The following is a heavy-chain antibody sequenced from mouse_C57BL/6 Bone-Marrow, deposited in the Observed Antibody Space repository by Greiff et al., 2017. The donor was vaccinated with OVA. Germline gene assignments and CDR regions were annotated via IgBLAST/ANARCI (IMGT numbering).Heavy chain of an antibody. CDR1: GFTFSDYG. D-gene: IGHD2-3*01. CDR3: ASDGYYGAMDY. V-gene: IGHV5-17*01. Sequence: EVKLEESGGGLVKPGGSLKLSCAASGFTFSDYGMHWVRQAPEKGLEWVAYISSGSSTIYYADTVKGRFTISRDNAKNTLFLQMTSLRSEDTAMYYCASDGYYGAMDYWGQGTSVTVSS. CDR2: ISSGSSTI. J-gene: IGHJ4*01.